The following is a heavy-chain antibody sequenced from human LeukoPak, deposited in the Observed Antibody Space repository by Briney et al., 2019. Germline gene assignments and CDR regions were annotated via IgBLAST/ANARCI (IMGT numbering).Heavy chain of an antibody. CDR2: IYSGGST. Sequence: GGSLRLSYAVSGFPVSSNFMMWARQARGKGLEGCAFIYSGGSTYYADSVQGRFTISRDNSKNTLYLQMNSLRVEDTAVYYCALGLVTDYWGQGTLVTVSS. J-gene: IGHJ4*02. D-gene: IGHD3-9*01. V-gene: IGHV3-66*01. CDR1: GFPVSSNF. CDR3: ALGLVTDY.